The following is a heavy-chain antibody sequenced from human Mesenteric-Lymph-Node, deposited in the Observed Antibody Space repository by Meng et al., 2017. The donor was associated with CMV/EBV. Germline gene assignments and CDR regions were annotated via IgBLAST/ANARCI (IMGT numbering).Heavy chain of an antibody. J-gene: IGHJ4*02. CDR2: IYHSGTT. CDR3: VRANYYDSRVDY. Sequence: GSLRLSCSVSGYSISSGYYWGWIRQPPGKGLEWIGTIYHSGTTSYNPSLKSRVTISVDTSMNRFSLKLTSVTAADTAVYFCVRANYYDSRVDYWGQGTLVTVSS. V-gene: IGHV4-38-2*02. D-gene: IGHD3-22*01. CDR1: GYSISSGYY.